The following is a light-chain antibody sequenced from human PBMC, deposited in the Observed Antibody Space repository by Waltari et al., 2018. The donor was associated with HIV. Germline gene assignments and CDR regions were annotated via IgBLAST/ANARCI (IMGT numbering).Light chain of an antibody. Sequence: QSALTQPASVSGSPGQSITISCTGNSTAVGSYTFVSWYQQHPGKAPRLIIYEVSERPSGVSNRFSGSKSGNTASLTISGLQAEDEADYSCCSYAGKSNTFLIFGGGTKLTVL. CDR3: CSYAGKSNTFLI. CDR2: EVS. J-gene: IGLJ2*01. V-gene: IGLV2-23*02. CDR1: STAVGSYTF.